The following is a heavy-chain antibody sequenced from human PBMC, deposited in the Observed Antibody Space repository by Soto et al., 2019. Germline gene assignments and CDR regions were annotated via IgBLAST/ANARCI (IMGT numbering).Heavy chain of an antibody. CDR3: ARDSSSCGFNWFDP. Sequence: EVQLVESGGGLVQPGGSLRLSCTASGFTFSSYWMHWVRQAPGKGLVWVSRINSDGSSTSYADSVKGRFTISRDNAKNTLYLQMNSLRAEDTAVYYCARDSSSCGFNWFDPWGQGTLVTVSS. D-gene: IGHD2-15*01. V-gene: IGHV3-74*01. CDR2: INSDGSST. J-gene: IGHJ5*02. CDR1: GFTFSSYW.